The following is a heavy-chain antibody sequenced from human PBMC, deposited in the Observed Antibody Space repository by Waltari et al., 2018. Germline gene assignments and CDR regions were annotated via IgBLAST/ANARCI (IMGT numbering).Heavy chain of an antibody. Sequence: QLHLQESGPGLVKPSETLSLHCSVSGGSIPSNRHHWGWIRQPPGKCLEWTATISYIGATYNNPSLKSRVTISGDTSKNQFSLKLSSVTAADTGVYYCATYVGASIGTAAFDVWGQGTMVTVSS. D-gene: IGHD3-16*01. CDR1: GGSIPSNRHH. CDR3: ATYVGASIGTAAFDV. J-gene: IGHJ3*01. CDR2: ISYIGAT. V-gene: IGHV4-39*01.